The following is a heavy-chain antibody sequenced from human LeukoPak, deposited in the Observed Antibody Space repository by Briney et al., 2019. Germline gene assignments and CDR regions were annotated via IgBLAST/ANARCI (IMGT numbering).Heavy chain of an antibody. J-gene: IGHJ4*02. CDR2: ISAYNGNT. V-gene: IGHV1-18*01. Sequence: ASVKVSCKASGYTFTSYGISWVRQAPGQGLEWMGWISAYNGNTNYAQKLLGRVTMTTDTSTSTAYMELRSLRSDDTAVYYCARVVGPNYYGSGSYLGRYYFDYWGQGTLVTVSS. CDR3: ARVVGPNYYGSGSYLGRYYFDY. CDR1: GYTFTSYG. D-gene: IGHD3-10*01.